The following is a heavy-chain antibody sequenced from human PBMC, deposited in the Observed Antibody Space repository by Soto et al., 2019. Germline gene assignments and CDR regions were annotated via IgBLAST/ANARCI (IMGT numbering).Heavy chain of an antibody. CDR2: ISYDGSNK. D-gene: IGHD3-9*01. Sequence: GGSLRLSCAASGFTFSSYAMHWVRQAPGKGLEWVAVISYDGSNKYYADSVKGRFTISRDNSKNTLYLQMNSLRAEDTAVYYCARVARYFDPYYYYGMDVWGQGTTVTVSS. CDR3: ARVARYFDPYYYYGMDV. J-gene: IGHJ6*02. CDR1: GFTFSSYA. V-gene: IGHV3-30-3*01.